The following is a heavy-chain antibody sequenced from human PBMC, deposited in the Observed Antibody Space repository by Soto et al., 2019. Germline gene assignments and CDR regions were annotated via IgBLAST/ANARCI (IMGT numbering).Heavy chain of an antibody. CDR1: GFTFSDYY. Sequence: GGSLRLSCAASGFTFSDYYMSWIRQAPGKGLEWLSYISSSGDTTYYADSVKGRFTISRDNAKNSLYLQMNSLRVEDTAVYYCARDGGDSSGYHYWFDPWGQGTLVTVSS. V-gene: IGHV3-11*01. CDR2: ISSSGDTT. CDR3: ARDGGDSSGYHYWFDP. J-gene: IGHJ5*02. D-gene: IGHD3-22*01.